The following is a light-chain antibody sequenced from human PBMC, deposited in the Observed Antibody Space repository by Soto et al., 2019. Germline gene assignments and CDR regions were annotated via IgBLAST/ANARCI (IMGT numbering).Light chain of an antibody. V-gene: IGKV1-39*01. CDR1: QSISSY. J-gene: IGKJ1*01. Sequence: DIQMTQSPSSLSASVEDRVTITCRASQSISSYLNWYQQKPGKAPKLLIYAASSLQSGVPSRFSGSESGTDFTLTISSLQPEDFATYYCQQSYSTPQTFGQGTKVEIK. CDR3: QQSYSTPQT. CDR2: AAS.